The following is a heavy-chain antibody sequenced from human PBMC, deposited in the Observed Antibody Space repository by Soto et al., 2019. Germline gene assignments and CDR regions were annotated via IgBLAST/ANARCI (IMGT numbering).Heavy chain of an antibody. Sequence: VQLVQSGAEVKKPGVSVKVSCKASGYTFTSSDINWVRQATGQGLEWMGWMNPNTGNTGYAQKFQGRITLTRSTSISTAYLELSSLNSDDSAVYYCARGASPWGQGTLVTVSS. V-gene: IGHV1-8*01. J-gene: IGHJ5*02. CDR1: GYTFTSSD. CDR3: ARGASP. CDR2: MNPNTGNT.